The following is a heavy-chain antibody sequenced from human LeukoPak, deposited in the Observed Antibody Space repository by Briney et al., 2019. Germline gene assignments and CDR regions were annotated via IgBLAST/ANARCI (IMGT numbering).Heavy chain of an antibody. CDR1: GDSITSGSFY. D-gene: IGHD2-2*01. CDR2: IYGSGST. V-gene: IGHV4-61*02. CDR3: ARGWGSTSSNYFDP. Sequence: PSQTLSLTCTVSGDSITSGSFYWTWIRQPAGKRLEWIWRIYGSGSTNYRPSLRGRVTMSIATSKNQFSMKLTSVTAADTAVYYCARGWGSTSSNYFDPWGQGTLVTVSS. J-gene: IGHJ5*02.